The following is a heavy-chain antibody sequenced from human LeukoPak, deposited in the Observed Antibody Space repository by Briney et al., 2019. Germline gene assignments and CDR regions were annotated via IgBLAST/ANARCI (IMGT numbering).Heavy chain of an antibody. CDR1: GYTFTSYD. CDR2: MNPNSGNT. J-gene: IGHJ4*02. CDR3: ARGTAMVRIFDY. V-gene: IGHV1-8*01. Sequence: ASVKVSCKASGYTFTSYDINWVRQATGQGLEWMGWMNPNSGNTGYAQKFQGRVTMTRNNSISTAYMELSSLRSEETAVYYCARGTAMVRIFDYWGQGTLVTVSS. D-gene: IGHD5-18*01.